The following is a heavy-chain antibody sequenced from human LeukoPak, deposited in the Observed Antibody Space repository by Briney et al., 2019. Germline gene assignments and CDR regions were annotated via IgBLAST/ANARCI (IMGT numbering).Heavy chain of an antibody. CDR3: ASSPWITMVRGVHANWFDP. Sequence: ASVKVSCKVSGYTLTELSMHWVRQAPGKGLEWMGGFDPEDGETIYAQKFQGRVTMTEDTSTDAAYMELSSPRSEDTAVYYCASSPWITMVRGVHANWFDPWGQGTLVTVSS. CDR2: FDPEDGET. CDR1: GYTLTELS. J-gene: IGHJ5*02. D-gene: IGHD3-10*01. V-gene: IGHV1-24*01.